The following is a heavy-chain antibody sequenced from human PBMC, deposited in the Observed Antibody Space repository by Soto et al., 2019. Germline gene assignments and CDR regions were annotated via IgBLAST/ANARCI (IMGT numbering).Heavy chain of an antibody. Sequence: QVQLVESGGGLVKPGGSLRLSCAASGFTFSDYYMSWIRQAPXXXXXXVXYISSSGSTIYYADSVKGRFTISRDNAKXSXXXXXXXXXXXXXXXXXXXXXXXXXXQXXYXXXGMDVWGQGTTVTVSS. CDR1: GFTFSDYY. CDR3: XXXXXXXXQXXYXXXGMDV. V-gene: IGHV3-11*01. J-gene: IGHJ6*02. CDR2: ISSSGSTI.